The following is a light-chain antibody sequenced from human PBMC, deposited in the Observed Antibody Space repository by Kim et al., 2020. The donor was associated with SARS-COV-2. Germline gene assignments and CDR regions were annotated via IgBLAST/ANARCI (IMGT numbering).Light chain of an antibody. Sequence: PGERATLSGRASQSVKSHLGGYQQKPGQAPRLLMYDVSNRATGIPARFSGSGFGTDFTLTISSLEPEDFAVYYCQQHSDWPPSLTFGGGTKVDIK. V-gene: IGKV3-11*01. CDR2: DVS. CDR1: QSVKSH. CDR3: QQHSDWPPSLT. J-gene: IGKJ4*01.